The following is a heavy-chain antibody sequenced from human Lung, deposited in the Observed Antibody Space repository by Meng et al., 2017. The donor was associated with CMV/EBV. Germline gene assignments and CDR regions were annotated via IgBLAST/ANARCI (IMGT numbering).Heavy chain of an antibody. CDR2: ISGSGGST. V-gene: IGHV3-23*01. D-gene: IGHD6-19*01. J-gene: IGHJ5*02. Sequence: LKISCXASGLTFSSHPMTWVRQAPGKGLEWVSSISGSGGSTYSADSVQGRFTISRDNSKNSLYLQMSALRDEDTALYYCERGGPVAGKNWFDRWGQGTLVTVSS. CDR3: ERGGPVAGKNWFDR. CDR1: GLTFSSHP.